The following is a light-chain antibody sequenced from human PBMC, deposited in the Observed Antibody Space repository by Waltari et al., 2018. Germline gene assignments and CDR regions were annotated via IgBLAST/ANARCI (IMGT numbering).Light chain of an antibody. Sequence: DIQMTQSPSSMSASVGDTVTITCRASQSISRWLDWYQQKPGKAPKLLIYKASSSQSGVPTRFSGSGSLTEFTLTISSLQPEDFATYYCLQFNSSPWTFGQGTKVEIK. CDR3: LQFNSSPWT. CDR2: KAS. J-gene: IGKJ1*01. V-gene: IGKV1-12*01. CDR1: QSISRW.